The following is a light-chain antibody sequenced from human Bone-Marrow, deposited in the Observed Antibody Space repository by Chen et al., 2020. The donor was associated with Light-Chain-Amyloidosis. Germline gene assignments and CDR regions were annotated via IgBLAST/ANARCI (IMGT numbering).Light chain of an antibody. J-gene: IGLJ1*01. Sequence: QSALTQPASVSGSPGQAITISCTGTSSDVGGDNHVSWYQQPPDKAPKLMIYGDTNRPSWVPDRFSGSKSDNTASLTISWLQTEDEADYFCSSYTITNTLVFGSGTRVTVL. CDR3: SSYTITNTLV. V-gene: IGLV2-14*01. CDR2: GDT. CDR1: SSDVGGDNH.